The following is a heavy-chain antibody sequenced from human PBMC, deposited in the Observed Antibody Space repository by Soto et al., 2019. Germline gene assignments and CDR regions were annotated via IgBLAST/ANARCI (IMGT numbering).Heavy chain of an antibody. V-gene: IGHV4-38-2*02. CDR2: IYHSGST. J-gene: IGHJ5*02. CDR1: GYSISSGYY. Sequence: PSETLSLTCAVSGYSISSGYYWGWIRQPPGKGLERIGSIYHSGSTYYNPSLKSRVTISVDTSKNQFSLKLSSATAADTAVYYCARDPSVHDFWSGYYVNWFDPWGQGTLVTVSS. CDR3: ARDPSVHDFWSGYYVNWFDP. D-gene: IGHD3-3*01.